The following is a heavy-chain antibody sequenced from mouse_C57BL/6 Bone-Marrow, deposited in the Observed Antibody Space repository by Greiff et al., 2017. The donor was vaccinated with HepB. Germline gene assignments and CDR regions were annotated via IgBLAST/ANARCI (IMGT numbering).Heavy chain of an antibody. V-gene: IGHV1-64*01. D-gene: IGHD1-3*01. CDR3: AKKFYYYAMDY. CDR2: IHPNSGST. CDR1: GYTFTSYW. Sequence: QVHVKQPGAELVKPGASVKLSCKASGYTFTSYWMHWVKQRPGQGLEWIGMIHPNSGSTNYNEKFKSKATLTVDKSSSTAYMQLSSLTSEDSAVYYCAKKFYYYAMDYWGQGTSVTVSS. J-gene: IGHJ4*01.